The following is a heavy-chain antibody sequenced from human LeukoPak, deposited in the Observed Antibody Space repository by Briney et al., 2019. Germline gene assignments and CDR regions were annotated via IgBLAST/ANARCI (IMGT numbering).Heavy chain of an antibody. J-gene: IGHJ6*02. CDR1: GGTFSSYA. V-gene: IGHV1-69*04. D-gene: IGHD3-22*01. Sequence: ASGKVSFKASGGTFSSYAISWVRQAPGQGLEWMGRIIPIFGIANYAQKFPGRVTITADKSTSTAYMELSSLRSEDTAVYYCARVPTYYYDSSGYHYYGMDVWGQGTTVTVSS. CDR2: IIPIFGIA. CDR3: ARVPTYYYDSSGYHYYGMDV.